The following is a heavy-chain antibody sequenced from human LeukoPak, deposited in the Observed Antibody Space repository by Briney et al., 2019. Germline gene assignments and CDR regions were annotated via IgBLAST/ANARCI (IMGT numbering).Heavy chain of an antibody. CDR2: IYYSGGT. J-gene: IGHJ5*02. CDR1: GGSIRSSY. CDR3: ARDSMYATNYFDP. Sequence: PSETLSLTCSVPGGSIRSSYWNWIRQSPGKGLEWLGYIYYSGGTNYNPSLKGRVTLSIDMSKNQFSLRLTSVTAADTAVYYCARDSMYATNYFDPWGQGTLVTVSS. V-gene: IGHV4-59*01. D-gene: IGHD2-8*01.